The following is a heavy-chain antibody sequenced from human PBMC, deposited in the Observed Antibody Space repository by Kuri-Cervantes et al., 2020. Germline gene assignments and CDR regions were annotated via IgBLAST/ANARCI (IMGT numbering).Heavy chain of an antibody. D-gene: IGHD3-9*01. Sequence: SLKISCAASGFTFDDYAMHWVRQAPGKGLEWVSGISWNSGSIGYADSVKGRFTISRHNSKNTLYLQMNSLRAEDTAVYYCAREAFEVWAYYYYYMDVWGKGTTVTDSS. CDR3: AREAFEVWAYYYYYMDV. V-gene: IGHV3-9*01. CDR2: ISWNSGSI. J-gene: IGHJ6*03. CDR1: GFTFDDYA.